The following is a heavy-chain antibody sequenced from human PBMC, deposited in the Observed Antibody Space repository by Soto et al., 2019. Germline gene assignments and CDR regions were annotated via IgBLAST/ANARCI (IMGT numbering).Heavy chain of an antibody. V-gene: IGHV4-59*01. CDR3: ARVGWDSSGFDY. CDR1: GGSIGTYY. CDR2: IYYSGST. Sequence: SETLSLTCTVSGGSIGTYYWSWIRQPPGKGLEWIGHIYYSGSTNYNPSLKSRVTISVDTSRNQFSLKLSSVTAADTAVYYCARVGWDSSGFDYWGPGSLVTVS. J-gene: IGHJ4*02. D-gene: IGHD3-22*01.